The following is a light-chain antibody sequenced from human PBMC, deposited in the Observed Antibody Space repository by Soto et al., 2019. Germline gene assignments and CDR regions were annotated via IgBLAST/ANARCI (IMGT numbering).Light chain of an antibody. CDR2: DAS. V-gene: IGKV1-33*01. CDR3: QNYNSAPWT. Sequence: DIQMTQSPSSLSASVGDIVTITCQASQNINNYLNWYQQKPGKAPKLLIYDASNLETGVPSRFSGSGSGTDFTFTISSLQPEDIATYYCQNYNSAPWTFGQGTKVDIK. J-gene: IGKJ1*01. CDR1: QNINNY.